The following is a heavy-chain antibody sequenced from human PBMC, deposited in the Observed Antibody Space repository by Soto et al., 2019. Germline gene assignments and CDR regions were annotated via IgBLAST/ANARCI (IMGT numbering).Heavy chain of an antibody. D-gene: IGHD6-19*01. CDR3: ARLQGENIAVASNHYYAMDV. V-gene: IGHV5-51*01. CDR2: IYPGDSDT. J-gene: IGHJ6*02. CDR1: GYTFTYYW. Sequence: PRESLKISCKGSGYTFTYYWIGWVRQMPGTGQEWMGIIYPGDSDTRYSPSFQGQVTISADKSISTAYLQWSSLKASDTAMYYCARLQGENIAVASNHYYAMDVWGQGTTVTVSS.